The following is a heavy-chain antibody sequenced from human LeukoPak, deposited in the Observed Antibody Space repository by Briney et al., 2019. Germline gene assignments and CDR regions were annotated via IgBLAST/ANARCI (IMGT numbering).Heavy chain of an antibody. J-gene: IGHJ4*02. D-gene: IGHD1-14*01. CDR3: AHRAPPY. V-gene: IGHV3-66*01. Sequence: GGSLRLSCIVSGFPVNANDMNWVRQAPGKGLEWVSLIYISGITKYADSVQGRFTISRDNSKNTLDLQLNGLRAEDTAVYYCAHRAPPYWGQGTQVTVSS. CDR2: IYISGIT. CDR1: GFPVNAND.